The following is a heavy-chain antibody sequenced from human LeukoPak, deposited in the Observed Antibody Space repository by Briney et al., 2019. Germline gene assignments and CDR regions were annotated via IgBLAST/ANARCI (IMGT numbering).Heavy chain of an antibody. CDR3: VKQHIVSTGGIDY. CDR1: GFTFSRYA. J-gene: IGHJ4*02. CDR2: ISSNGGST. D-gene: IGHD5/OR15-5a*01. V-gene: IGHV3-64D*06. Sequence: GGSLRLSCSVSGFTFSRYAMHWVRQTPGKGLEHVSGISSNGGSTYYTDSVRGRFTVSRDNSQNTLYLQMSSLRAEDTAVYYCVKQHIVSTGGIDYWGQGTLVTVSS.